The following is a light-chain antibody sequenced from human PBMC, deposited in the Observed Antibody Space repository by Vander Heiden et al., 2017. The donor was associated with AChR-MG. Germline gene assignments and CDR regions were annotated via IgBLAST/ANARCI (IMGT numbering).Light chain of an antibody. CDR3: SSYAGTNNYVL. V-gene: IGLV2-8*01. J-gene: IGLJ2*01. CDR1: SSDIGAYNY. CDR2: EVA. Sequence: QSALTQPPSASGSPGQSVTFSCPGTSSDIGAYNYVSWYQQHPGKAPKLMIYEVAKRPSGVPVRFSGSKSGNTASLTVSGLQAEDEAEYYCSSYAGTNNYVLFGGGTKLTVL.